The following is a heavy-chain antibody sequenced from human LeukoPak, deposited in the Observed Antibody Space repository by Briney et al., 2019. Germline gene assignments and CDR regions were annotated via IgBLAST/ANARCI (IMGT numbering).Heavy chain of an antibody. J-gene: IGHJ4*02. CDR2: INSDGSST. V-gene: IGHV3-74*01. CDR3: ARGLVHDTSGYYSDY. Sequence: GGSLRLSCAPSGLTFSASWMHWVRQAPGKGLVWVSRINSDGSSTTYADSVKGRFTVSRDNAKNTLYLQMDSLRAEDSAVYYCARGLVHDTSGYYSDYWGQGILVTVSS. D-gene: IGHD3-22*01. CDR1: GLTFSASW.